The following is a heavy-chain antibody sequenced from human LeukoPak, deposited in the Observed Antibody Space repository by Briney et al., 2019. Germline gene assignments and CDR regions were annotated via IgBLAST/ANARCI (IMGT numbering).Heavy chain of an antibody. CDR3: VTRHYGSGSYYFDY. CDR1: GYSFTSYW. V-gene: IGHV5-51*01. CDR2: TYPGDSDT. Sequence: GESLKISCKGSGYSFTSYWIGWVRQMPGKGLEWMGITYPGDSDTRYGPSFQGQVTISADKSISTAYLQRSSLKASDTAMYYCVTRHYGSGSYYFDYWGQGTLVTVSS. J-gene: IGHJ4*02. D-gene: IGHD3-10*01.